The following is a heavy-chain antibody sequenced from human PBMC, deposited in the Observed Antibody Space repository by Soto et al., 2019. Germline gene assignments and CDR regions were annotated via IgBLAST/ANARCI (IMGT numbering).Heavy chain of an antibody. CDR2: IVVGSGNT. CDR1: GFPFTNSV. D-gene: IGHD5-12*01. Sequence: SVKGSCKAFGFPFTNSVIPWVGPPRGQRLEWIGWIVVGSGNTNYAQKFQERVSITRDMSTRTAYMELSSLRSEDTAVYYCAAGVTYDGNFDIWGQGTMVTVSS. V-gene: IGHV1-58*02. J-gene: IGHJ3*02. CDR3: AAGVTYDGNFDI.